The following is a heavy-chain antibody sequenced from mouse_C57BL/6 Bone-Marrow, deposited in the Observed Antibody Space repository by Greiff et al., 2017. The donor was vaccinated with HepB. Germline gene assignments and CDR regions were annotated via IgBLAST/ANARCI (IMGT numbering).Heavy chain of an antibody. CDR1: GYTFTDYE. D-gene: IGHD1-1*01. CDR2: IDPETGGT. J-gene: IGHJ4*01. V-gene: IGHV1-15*01. CDR3: TPITTVVATDAMDY. Sequence: QVQLQQSGAELVRPGASVTLSCKASGYTFTDYEMHWVKQTPVHGLEWIGAIDPETGGTAYNQKFKGKAILTADKSSSTAYMELRSLTSEDSAVYYCTPITTVVATDAMDYWGQGTSVTVSS.